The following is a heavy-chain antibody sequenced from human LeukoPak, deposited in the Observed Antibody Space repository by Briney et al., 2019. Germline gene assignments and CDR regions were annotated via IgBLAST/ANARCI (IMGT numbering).Heavy chain of an antibody. V-gene: IGHV4-61*02. Sequence: SGTLSLTCTVSGGSISSGSYYWSWIRQPAGKGLEWIGRIYTSGSTNYNPSLKSRVTISVDTSKNQFSLKLSSVTAADTAVYYCARHRYQLLFFDYWGQGTLVTVSS. D-gene: IGHD2-2*01. J-gene: IGHJ4*02. CDR2: IYTSGST. CDR1: GGSISSGSYY. CDR3: ARHRYQLLFFDY.